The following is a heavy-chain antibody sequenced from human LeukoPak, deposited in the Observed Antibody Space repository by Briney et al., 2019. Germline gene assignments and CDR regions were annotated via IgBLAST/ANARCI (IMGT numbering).Heavy chain of an antibody. CDR3: AGAGWFDFDY. CDR2: INHSGST. J-gene: IGHJ4*02. Sequence: SETLSLTCAVYGGSFSGYYWSWIRQPPGKGLEWIGEINHSGSTNYNPSLKSRVTISVDTSKNQFSLKLSSVTAADTAVYYCAGAGWFDFDYWGQGTLVTVSS. V-gene: IGHV4-34*01. CDR1: GGSFSGYY. D-gene: IGHD3-10*01.